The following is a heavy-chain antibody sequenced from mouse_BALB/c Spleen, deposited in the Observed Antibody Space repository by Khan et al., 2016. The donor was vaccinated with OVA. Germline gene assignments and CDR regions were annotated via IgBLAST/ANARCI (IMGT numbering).Heavy chain of an antibody. D-gene: IGHD2-4*01. V-gene: IGHV2-6*02. CDR3: ARNTNMITAVIDY. J-gene: IGHJ4*01. CDR2: IWSDGKT. CDR1: GFSLTSYG. Sequence: QIQLVQSGPGLVAPSQSLSITCTVSGFSLTSYGVHWVRQPPGKGLEWLVVIWSDGKTTYNSTLKSRLSISTDNSKSPVFLKMNSRQTDDTAMYDCARNTNMITAVIDYWGQGTAVTVSS.